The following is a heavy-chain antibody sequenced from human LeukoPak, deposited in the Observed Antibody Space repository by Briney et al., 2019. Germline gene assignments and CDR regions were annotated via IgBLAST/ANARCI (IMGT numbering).Heavy chain of an antibody. D-gene: IGHD3-3*01. V-gene: IGHV4-61*02. CDR2: IYTSGST. CDR1: GGSISSGSYY. J-gene: IGHJ5*02. CDR3: ARDQFWSGPWFDP. Sequence: MASETLSLTCTVSGGSISSGSYYWSWIRQPAGKGLEWIGRIYTSGSTNYNPSLKSRVTISVDTSKNQFSLKLSSVTAADTAVYYCARDQFWSGPWFDPWGQGTLVTVSS.